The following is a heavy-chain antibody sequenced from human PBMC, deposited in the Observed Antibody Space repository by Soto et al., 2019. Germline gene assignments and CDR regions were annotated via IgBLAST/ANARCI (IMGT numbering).Heavy chain of an antibody. CDR2: IYPSDSDT. CDR3: ARHYGVSLDY. V-gene: IGHV5-51*01. J-gene: IGHJ4*02. Sequence: GESLKISCLGSCYSFRNFWIGWLRQMPGRVLELMGIIYPSDSDTKYTPFFEGRTTIPVESTINTAYQQSTIRYAYDTAIYYCARHYGVSLDYWGQGTLVIVSS. D-gene: IGHD2-8*01. CDR1: CYSFRNFW.